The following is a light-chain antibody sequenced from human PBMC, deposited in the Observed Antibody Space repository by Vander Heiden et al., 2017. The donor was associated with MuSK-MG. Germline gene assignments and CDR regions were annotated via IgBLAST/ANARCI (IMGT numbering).Light chain of an antibody. CDR3: SSYKISNTRGV. J-gene: IGLJ3*02. CDR2: DVS. Sequence: QSALTQPASVSGSPGQSITISCTGTSDDVGGYEYVSWYRQHPGKAPKVIIYDVSNRPSGVSNRFSGSKSGNTASLTISGLQAEDEADYYCSSYKISNTRGVFGGGTKLTVL. CDR1: SDDVGGYEY. V-gene: IGLV2-14*01.